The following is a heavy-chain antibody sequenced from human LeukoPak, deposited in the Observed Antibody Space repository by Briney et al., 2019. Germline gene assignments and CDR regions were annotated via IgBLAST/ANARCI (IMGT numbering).Heavy chain of an antibody. CDR3: ARDVLVGATAYYY. J-gene: IGHJ4*02. CDR1: GFTFSIYS. CDR2: ISSSSSYI. D-gene: IGHD1-26*01. V-gene: IGHV3-21*01. Sequence: GGSQRLSCAASGFTFSIYSMNWVRQARGRGLEWVSSISSSSSYIYYADSVKGRFTISRDNAKNSLYLQMNSLRAEDTAVYYCARDVLVGATAYYYWGQGTLVTVTA.